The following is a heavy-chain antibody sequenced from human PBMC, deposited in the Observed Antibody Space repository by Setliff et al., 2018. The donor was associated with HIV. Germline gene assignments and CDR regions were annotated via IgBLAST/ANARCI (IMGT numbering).Heavy chain of an antibody. CDR1: GFTFGDYA. D-gene: IGHD1-7*01. J-gene: IGHJ6*03. CDR3: TRDYAYDWNSVMDV. CDR2: ISSSSTSI. Sequence: GGSLRLSCTTSGFTFGDYAMNWVRQAPGKGLEWVSSISSSSTSIYYADSVKGRFTISRDNAKKSLYLQMNSLRAEDTAVYYCTRDYAYDWNSVMDVWGKGTTVTVSS. V-gene: IGHV3-21*01.